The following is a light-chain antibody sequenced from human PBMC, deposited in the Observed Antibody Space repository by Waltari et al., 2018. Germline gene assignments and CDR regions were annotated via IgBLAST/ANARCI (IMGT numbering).Light chain of an antibody. CDR3: CSYTDGNTLV. CDR2: KVC. Sequence: QSALTQPASVSGSPGQSITISCTGTSSDVGSYNFVSWYQQHPDKAPKLIIYKVCERASGVSNRFAGSKSDNTASLTISGLQAEDEAHYYCCSYTDGNTLVFGGGTKLTVL. V-gene: IGLV2-23*02. J-gene: IGLJ2*01. CDR1: SSDVGSYNF.